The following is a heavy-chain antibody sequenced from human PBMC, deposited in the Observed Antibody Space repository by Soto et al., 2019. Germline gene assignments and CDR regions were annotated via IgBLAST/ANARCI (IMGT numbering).Heavy chain of an antibody. D-gene: IGHD3-22*01. J-gene: IGHJ4*02. CDR1: GFTFDNYA. V-gene: IGHV3-23*01. CDR3: ARDPPLYYYDSSGYYGLDY. Sequence: GGSLRLSCAASGFTFDNYAMNWVRQAPGKGLEWVARISGSGGATKYADSVKGRFSISRDNSKNTLYLQMNSLRAEDTAVYYCARDPPLYYYDSSGYYGLDYWGQGTLVTVSS. CDR2: ISGSGGAT.